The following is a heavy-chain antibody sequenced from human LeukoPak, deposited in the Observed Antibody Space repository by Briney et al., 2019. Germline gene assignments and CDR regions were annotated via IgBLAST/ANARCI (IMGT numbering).Heavy chain of an antibody. Sequence: ASVKVSCKASGYTFTSYYMHWVRQAPGQGLEWMGIINPSGGNTGYAQKFQGRVTMTRNTSISTAYMELSSLRSEDTAMYYCARGTSRTSYYYYGMDVWGQGTTVTVSS. J-gene: IGHJ6*02. V-gene: IGHV1-46*01. CDR1: GYTFTSYY. D-gene: IGHD2-2*01. CDR3: ARGTSRTSYYYYGMDV. CDR2: INPSGGNT.